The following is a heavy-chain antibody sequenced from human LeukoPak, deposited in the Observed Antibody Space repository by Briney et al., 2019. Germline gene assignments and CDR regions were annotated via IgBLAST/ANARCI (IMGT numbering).Heavy chain of an antibody. J-gene: IGHJ4*02. Sequence: PSETLSLTCAVYGGSFSGYYWSWIRQPPGKGLEWIGEINHSGSTNYNPSLKSRVTISVDTSKNQFSLKLSSVTAADTAVYYCASSYYYDSSGYSIDYSGQGTLVTVSS. CDR3: ASSYYYDSSGYSIDY. V-gene: IGHV4-34*01. CDR1: GGSFSGYY. CDR2: INHSGST. D-gene: IGHD3-22*01.